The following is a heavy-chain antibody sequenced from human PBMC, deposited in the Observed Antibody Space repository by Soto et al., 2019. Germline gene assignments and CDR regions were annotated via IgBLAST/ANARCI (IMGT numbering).Heavy chain of an antibody. D-gene: IGHD2-15*01. CDR3: ATRTVVTYYFDY. CDR1: GGSISSGGYY. J-gene: IGHJ4*02. CDR2: IYYSGST. Sequence: LSLTCTASGGSISSGGYYWSWIRQHPGKGLEWIGYIYYSGSTYYNPSLKSRVTISVDTSKNQFSLKLSSVTAADTAVYYCATRTVVTYYFDYWGQGTLVPVSS. V-gene: IGHV4-31*03.